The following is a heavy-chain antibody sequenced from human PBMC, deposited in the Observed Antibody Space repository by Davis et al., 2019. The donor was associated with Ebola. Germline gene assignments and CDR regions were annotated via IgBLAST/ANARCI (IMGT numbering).Heavy chain of an antibody. J-gene: IGHJ6*02. D-gene: IGHD2/OR15-2a*01. CDR1: GFTFSSYA. CDR3: AKGGARYFYHYYGMDV. V-gene: IGHV3-23*01. CDR2: ISGSGATT. Sequence: GGSLRLSCAASGFTFSSYAMSWVRQAPGKGLAWVSAISGSGATTYYADSVKGRFTISRDNSKNTLYLQMNSLRADDTALYYCAKGGARYFYHYYGMDVWGQGTTVTVSS.